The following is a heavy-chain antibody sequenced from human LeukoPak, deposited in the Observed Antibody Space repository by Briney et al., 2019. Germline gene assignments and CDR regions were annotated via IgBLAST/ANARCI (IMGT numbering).Heavy chain of an antibody. CDR3: ARLTRLSTSPDRYYLDY. J-gene: IGHJ4*02. D-gene: IGHD6-6*01. CDR1: GDSTSSYY. V-gene: IGHV4-4*09. Sequence: SETLSLTCTVSGDSTSSYYWSWIRQPPGKGLEWIGYIYTSGGTNYIPSLKGRVTISIDTSKNQFSLKLSSVTAADSAVYYCARLTRLSTSPDRYYLDYWGQGTLVTVSS. CDR2: IYTSGGT.